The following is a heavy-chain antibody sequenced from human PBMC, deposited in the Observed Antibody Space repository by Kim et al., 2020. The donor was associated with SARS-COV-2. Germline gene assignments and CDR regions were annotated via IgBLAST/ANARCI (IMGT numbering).Heavy chain of an antibody. Sequence: YYPSLRSRVTISVDTSKNQFSLKLSSVTATDAAVYFCARRPEMATIVFDYWGQGTLVTVSS. J-gene: IGHJ4*02. D-gene: IGHD5-12*01. CDR3: ARRPEMATIVFDY. V-gene: IGHV4-39*01.